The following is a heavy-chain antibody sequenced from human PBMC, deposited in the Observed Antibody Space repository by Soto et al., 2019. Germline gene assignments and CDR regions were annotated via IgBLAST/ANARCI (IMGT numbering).Heavy chain of an antibody. J-gene: IGHJ4*02. CDR2: IKSRADGGTT. CDR3: TAHLEEFFPLDY. D-gene: IGHD3-16*01. CDR1: GFSFSNAW. V-gene: IGHV3-15*01. Sequence: EVQLVESGGDFVKPGGSLRVSCAVSGFSFSNAWMSWVRQAPGKGLEWVGRIKSRADGGTTDYTAPVKGRFTISRDDSKNTVFLQMNSLKTEDTAVYYCTAHLEEFFPLDYWGQGTLVTVSS.